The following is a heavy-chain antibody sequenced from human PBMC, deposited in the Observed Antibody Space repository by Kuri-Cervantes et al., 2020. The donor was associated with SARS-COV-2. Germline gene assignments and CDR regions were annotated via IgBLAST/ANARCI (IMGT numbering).Heavy chain of an antibody. CDR3: ALSSTSRNYYYYGMDV. CDR2: IYYTGST. D-gene: IGHD2-2*01. Sequence: SETLSLTCTVSGGSISRSSNYWGWIRQPPGKGLEWIGSIYYTGSTSYNPSLMSRVTISVDTSKNQFSLKLSSVTAADTAVYYCALSSTSRNYYYYGMDVWGQGTTVTVSS. CDR1: GGSISRSSNY. J-gene: IGHJ6*02. V-gene: IGHV4-39*01.